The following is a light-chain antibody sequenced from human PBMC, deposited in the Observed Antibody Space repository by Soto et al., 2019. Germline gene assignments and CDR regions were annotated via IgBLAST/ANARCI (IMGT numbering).Light chain of an antibody. CDR2: GAS. J-gene: IGKJ2*02. Sequence: IVLTQSPGTLSLSPGERATLSCRASQSVSSNYLAWYQQKPGQGPRLLIFGASSRLTGIPDRFSGSGSGTDFTLTISRLEPEDVGVYYCQQYGSSPRTFGQGTKVDIK. CDR3: QQYGSSPRT. CDR1: QSVSSNY. V-gene: IGKV3-20*01.